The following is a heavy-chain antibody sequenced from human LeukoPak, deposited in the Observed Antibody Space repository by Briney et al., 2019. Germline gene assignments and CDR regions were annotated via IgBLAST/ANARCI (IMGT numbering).Heavy chain of an antibody. J-gene: IGHJ4*02. V-gene: IGHV4-34*01. CDR3: ARVNTAMAEFDY. CDR1: GWSFSGYY. CDR2: INHSGST. D-gene: IGHD5-18*01. Sequence: SETLSLTCAVYGWSFSGYYWRWIRQPPGKGLEWIGEINHSGSTNYNPSLKSRVTISVDTSKNQFSLKLSSVTAADTSVYYCARVNTAMAEFDYWGQGTLVTVSS.